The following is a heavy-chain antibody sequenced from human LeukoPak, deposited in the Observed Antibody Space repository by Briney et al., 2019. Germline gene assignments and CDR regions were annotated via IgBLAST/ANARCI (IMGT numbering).Heavy chain of an antibody. J-gene: IGHJ4*02. V-gene: IGHV3-74*01. CDR1: GFTFSNYW. CDR3: ARGGTSGSLIY. D-gene: IGHD1-26*01. CDR2: INSDGGST. Sequence: AGGSLRLSCAASGFTFSNYWMHWVRQDPLKGLVWVSRINSDGGSTGYADSVKGRFTISRDNTKNTLYLQMNSLRAEDTALYYCARGGTSGSLIYWGQGTLVTVSP.